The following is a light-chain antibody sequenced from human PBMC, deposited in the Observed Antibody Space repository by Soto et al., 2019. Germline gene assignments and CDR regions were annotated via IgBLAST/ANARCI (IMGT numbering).Light chain of an antibody. V-gene: IGLV2-8*01. CDR2: DIN. Sequence: QSALTQPASVSGSPGQSITISCTGTSSDVGNYIFVSWYRQHPGKAPKLMIYDINNRPSGVPDRFSGSKSGNTASLTVSGLQAEDEADYYCSSYAGRDSWRFGGGTKLTVL. CDR3: SSYAGRDSWR. CDR1: SSDVGNYIF. J-gene: IGLJ3*02.